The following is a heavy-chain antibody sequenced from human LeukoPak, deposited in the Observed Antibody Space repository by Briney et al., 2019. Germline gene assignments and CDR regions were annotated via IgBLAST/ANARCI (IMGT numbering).Heavy chain of an antibody. Sequence: SETLSLTCTVSGGSISSYYWSWIRQPPGKGLEWIGYIYYSGSTNYNPSLKSRVTISVDTSKNQFSLKLSSVTAADTAVYYCARDLAYCGGDCYHITFDIWGQGTMVTVSS. J-gene: IGHJ3*02. CDR3: ARDLAYCGGDCYHITFDI. CDR1: GGSISSYY. V-gene: IGHV4-59*12. D-gene: IGHD2-21*02. CDR2: IYYSGST.